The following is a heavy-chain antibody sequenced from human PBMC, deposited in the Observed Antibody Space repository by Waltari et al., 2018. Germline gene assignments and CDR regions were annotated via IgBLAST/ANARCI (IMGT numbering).Heavy chain of an antibody. J-gene: IGHJ5*02. CDR3: ARAIVVVVAATQGGWFDP. V-gene: IGHV4-34*01. CDR2: IDHSGST. Sequence: QVQLQQWGAGLLKPSETLSLTCAVYGGSFSGYYWSWIRQPPGKGLEWIGEIDHSGSTNYNPSLKSRVTISVDTSKNQFSLKLSSVTAADTAVYYCARAIVVVVAATQGGWFDPWGQGTLVTVSS. D-gene: IGHD2-15*01. CDR1: GGSFSGYY.